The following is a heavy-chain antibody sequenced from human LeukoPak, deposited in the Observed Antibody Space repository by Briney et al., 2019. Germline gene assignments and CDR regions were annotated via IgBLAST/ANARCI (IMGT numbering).Heavy chain of an antibody. Sequence: GGSLRLSCAASGFTFHDYVMHWVRQAPGKGLEWVSIISGDGSSTYFADSVKGRFTISRDNSKNSLYLQVNSLRPEDAALYYCAKDRGGFFDYWGQGTLVTVSS. V-gene: IGHV3-43*02. CDR2: ISGDGSST. CDR3: AKDRGGFFDY. J-gene: IGHJ4*02. D-gene: IGHD3-16*01. CDR1: GFTFHDYV.